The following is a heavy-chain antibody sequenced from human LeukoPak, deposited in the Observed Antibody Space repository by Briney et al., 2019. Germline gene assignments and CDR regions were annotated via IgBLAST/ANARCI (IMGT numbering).Heavy chain of an antibody. CDR1: GFSFSVSW. V-gene: IGHV3-21*01. CDR3: ARADRLGAALLASFDY. Sequence: GGSLRLSCAASGFSFSVSWMSWVRQAPGKGLEWVSSISSSSSYIYYADSVKGRFTISRDNAKNSLYLQMNSLRAEDTAVYYCARADRLGAALLASFDYWGQGTLVTVSS. J-gene: IGHJ4*02. CDR2: ISSSSSYI. D-gene: IGHD3-16*01.